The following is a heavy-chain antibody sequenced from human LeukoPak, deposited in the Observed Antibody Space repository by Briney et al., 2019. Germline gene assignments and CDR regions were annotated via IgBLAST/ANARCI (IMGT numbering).Heavy chain of an antibody. Sequence: GGSLRLSCTASGFTFGDYAMSWVRQAPGKGLEWVGFIRSKAYGGTTEYAASVKGRFTISRDDSKSIAYLQMNSLKTEDTAVYYCTRDRHCSSTSCPGALWGQGTLVTVSS. J-gene: IGHJ4*02. CDR2: IRSKAYGGTT. CDR3: TRDRHCSSTSCPGAL. CDR1: GFTFGDYA. D-gene: IGHD2-2*01. V-gene: IGHV3-49*04.